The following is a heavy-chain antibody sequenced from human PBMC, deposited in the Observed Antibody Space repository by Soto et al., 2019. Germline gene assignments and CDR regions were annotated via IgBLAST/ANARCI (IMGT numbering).Heavy chain of an antibody. CDR1: GFTVSTYG. V-gene: IGHV3-30*03. CDR3: AILPRSCWDHYSYGMDV. J-gene: IGHJ6*02. CDR2: MSNDGSHK. D-gene: IGHD6-19*01. Sequence: QVQLVESVGGVVQAGGSLGLSCTASGFTVSTYGMHWVRQAPGKGPEWVAVMSNDGSHKAFLDSVKGRFIISRDNSKNTLYLQMNSLRPDATAVYCWAILPRSCWDHYSYGMDVWGQGTTVIVSS.